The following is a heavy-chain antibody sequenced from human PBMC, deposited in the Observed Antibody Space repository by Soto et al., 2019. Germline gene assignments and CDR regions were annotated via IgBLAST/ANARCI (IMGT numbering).Heavy chain of an antibody. D-gene: IGHD2-15*01. CDR1: AASITTFY. V-gene: IGHV4-4*08. CDR3: ATGGYCSGGSCYSR. Sequence: QVQLQESGPGLVKPSETLSLTCTVSAASITTFYWTWIRQPPGKGPEWIGCIYHTGSTNYNPSLTSRVTISVDTSKNQFSLKLSSVTAADTAVYYCATGGYCSGGSCYSRWGQGTLVTVSS. J-gene: IGHJ4*02. CDR2: IYHTGST.